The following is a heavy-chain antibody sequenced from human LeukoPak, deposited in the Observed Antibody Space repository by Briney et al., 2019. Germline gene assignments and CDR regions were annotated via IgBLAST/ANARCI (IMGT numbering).Heavy chain of an antibody. V-gene: IGHV3-23*01. Sequence: GGSLRLSCAASGFTFDDYGMSWVRQAPGKGLEWVSAISGSGGSTYYADSVKGRFTISRDNSKNTLYLQMNSLRAEDTAVYYCAKEQWLVSVFDYWGQGTLVTVSS. CDR1: GFTFDDYG. D-gene: IGHD6-19*01. J-gene: IGHJ4*02. CDR3: AKEQWLVSVFDY. CDR2: ISGSGGST.